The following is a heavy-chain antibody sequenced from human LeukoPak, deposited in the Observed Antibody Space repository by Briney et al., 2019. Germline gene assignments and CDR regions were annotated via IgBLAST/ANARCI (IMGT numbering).Heavy chain of an antibody. J-gene: IGHJ3*02. CDR3: ARELSTYYYDSSGYGIPAEDAFDI. D-gene: IGHD3-22*01. CDR1: GGSFSGYY. Sequence: SETLSLTCTVSGGSFSGYYWSWIRQPPGKGLEWIGFIYYSGSTNYNPSLKSRVTISVDTSKSQFSLKLSSVTAADTAVYYCARELSTYYYDSSGYGIPAEDAFDIWGQGTMVTVSS. V-gene: IGHV4-59*01. CDR2: IYYSGST.